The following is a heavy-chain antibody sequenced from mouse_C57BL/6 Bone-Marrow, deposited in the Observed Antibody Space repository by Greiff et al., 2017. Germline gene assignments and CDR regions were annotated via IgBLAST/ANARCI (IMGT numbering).Heavy chain of an antibody. V-gene: IGHV1-50*01. Sequence: QVQLQQPGAELVKPGASVKLSCKASGYTFTSYWMQWVKQRPGQGLEWIGEIDPSDSYTNYNQKFKGKATLTVDTSSSTAYMQLSSLTSEDSAVYYCARRGGPGFGYWGQGTTLTVSS. CDR3: ARRGGPGFGY. J-gene: IGHJ2*01. CDR2: IDPSDSYT. CDR1: GYTFTSYW. D-gene: IGHD1-1*02.